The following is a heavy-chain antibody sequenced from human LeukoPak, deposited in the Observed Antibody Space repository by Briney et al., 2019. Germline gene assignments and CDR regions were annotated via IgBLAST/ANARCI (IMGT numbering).Heavy chain of an antibody. Sequence: GGSLRLSCAASGFTFSSYGMHWVRQAPGKGLEWLAVISYDGSNKYYADSVKGRFTISRDNSKNTLYLQMDSLRPEDTATYYCGTSISAYVQHWGQGTLVTVSS. V-gene: IGHV3-30*03. CDR2: ISYDGSNK. J-gene: IGHJ1*01. CDR3: GTSISAYVQH. CDR1: GFTFSSYG. D-gene: IGHD5-12*01.